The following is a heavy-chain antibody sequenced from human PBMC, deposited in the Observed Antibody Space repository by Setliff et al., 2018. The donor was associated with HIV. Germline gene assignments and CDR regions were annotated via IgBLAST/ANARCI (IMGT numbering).Heavy chain of an antibody. CDR2: IYPGDSDI. CDR3: VRHRSAVAGPDAFDI. Sequence: PGESLKISCEASGYTFTNYWIGWVRQMPGKGLEWMGIIYPGDSDIIYSPSFQGQVTISADKSITTAYLQWSSLKASDTAIYYCVRHRSAVAGPDAFDIWGQGTMVTVSS. CDR1: GYTFTNYW. V-gene: IGHV5-51*01. D-gene: IGHD6-19*01. J-gene: IGHJ3*02.